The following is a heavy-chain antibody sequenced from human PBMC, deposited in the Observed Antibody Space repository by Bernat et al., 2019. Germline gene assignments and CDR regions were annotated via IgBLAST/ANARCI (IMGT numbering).Heavy chain of an antibody. J-gene: IGHJ6*02. D-gene: IGHD1-14*01. V-gene: IGHV3-30-3*01. Sequence: QVQLVESGGGVVQPGRSLRLSCAASGFTFSSYAMHWVRQAPGKGLEWVAVISYDGSNKYYADSVKGRFTISRDNSKNTLYLQMNSLRAEDTAVYYCARADHDGMDVWGQGTTVTVSS. CDR1: GFTFSSYA. CDR3: ARADHDGMDV. CDR2: ISYDGSNK.